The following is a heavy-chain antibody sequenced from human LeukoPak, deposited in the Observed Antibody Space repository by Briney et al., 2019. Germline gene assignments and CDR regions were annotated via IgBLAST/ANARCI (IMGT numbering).Heavy chain of an antibody. J-gene: IGHJ4*02. D-gene: IGHD5-18*01. Sequence: ASVKVSCKASGYTFTGYIMHWVRQAPGQGLEWMGWINPNSGDTKYTQKFQGRVTLTRDTSISTAYMELNRLRSDDTAVYYCARDLVDTAMCEFDYWGQGTLVTVSS. CDR1: GYTFTGYI. CDR3: ARDLVDTAMCEFDY. CDR2: INPNSGDT. V-gene: IGHV1-2*02.